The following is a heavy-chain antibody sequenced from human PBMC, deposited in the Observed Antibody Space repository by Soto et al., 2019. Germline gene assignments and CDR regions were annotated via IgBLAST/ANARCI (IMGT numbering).Heavy chain of an antibody. Sequence: GASVKVSCKASGYTFTGHYMHWVRQAPGQGLEWMGWVNPNSGDTDCAQTFKGRVTMTRDTSISTGYMELSSLRSDDTAVYYCARDLAALYDSSGYYLDFWGQGTLVTAPQ. D-gene: IGHD3-22*01. V-gene: IGHV1-2*02. CDR1: GYTFTGHY. J-gene: IGHJ4*02. CDR3: ARDLAALYDSSGYYLDF. CDR2: VNPNSGDT.